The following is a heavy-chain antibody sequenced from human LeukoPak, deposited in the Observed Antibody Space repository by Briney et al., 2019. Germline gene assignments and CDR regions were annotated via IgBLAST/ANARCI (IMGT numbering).Heavy chain of an antibody. Sequence: SETLSLTCTVSGDSIGSYFWSWIRQPPGKGLEWIGYNSGSTNYNPSLKSRVTILLDRSKNQFSLKLSSVTAADTAIYYCARGRLGGSGSYYNVLDYWGQGTLVTVSS. CDR1: GDSIGSYF. CDR3: ARGRLGGSGSYYNVLDY. D-gene: IGHD3-10*01. J-gene: IGHJ4*02. CDR2: NSGST. V-gene: IGHV4-59*08.